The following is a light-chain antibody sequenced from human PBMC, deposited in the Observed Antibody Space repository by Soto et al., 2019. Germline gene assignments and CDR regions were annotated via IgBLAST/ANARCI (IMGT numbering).Light chain of an antibody. Sequence: EIVMTQSPATLSVSPGERATLSCRATQSVSSNLAWYQQKPGQATRLLIYGASTRATGIPARLSGSGSGTEFTLTISSLQSEDFAVYYCQQYNNWEGTFGQGTKVEIK. V-gene: IGKV3-15*01. CDR2: GAS. CDR3: QQYNNWEGT. CDR1: QSVSSN. J-gene: IGKJ1*01.